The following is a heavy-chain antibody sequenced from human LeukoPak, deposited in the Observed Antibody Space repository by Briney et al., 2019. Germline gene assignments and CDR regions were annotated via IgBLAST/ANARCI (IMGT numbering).Heavy chain of an antibody. CDR2: IFDSGTS. D-gene: IGHD2-15*01. V-gene: IGHV4-4*02. J-gene: IGHJ6*02. Sequence: SGTLSLTCAVSGGSISSSNWWSWVRQPPGKGLEWIGEIFDSGTSNYNPSLKSRVTISVDKSKNQFSLKLTSVTAADTAVYYCARLACSGGSCYPTAFYYYAMDAWGQGTTVTVSS. CDR1: GGSISSSNW. CDR3: ARLACSGGSCYPTAFYYYAMDA.